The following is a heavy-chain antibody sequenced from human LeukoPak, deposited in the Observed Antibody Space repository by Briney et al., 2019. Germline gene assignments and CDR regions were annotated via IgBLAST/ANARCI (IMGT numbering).Heavy chain of an antibody. V-gene: IGHV3-7*03. Sequence: PGGSLRLSCAASGFTFSSHWMSWVRQAPGKGLEWVANIKQDGSEKYYVDSVKGRFTISRDNAKNSLYLQMNSLRAEDTAVYYCARDDAELLDYWGQGTLVTVSS. CDR3: ARDDAELLDY. CDR2: IKQDGSEK. CDR1: GFTFSSHW. D-gene: IGHD1-26*01. J-gene: IGHJ4*02.